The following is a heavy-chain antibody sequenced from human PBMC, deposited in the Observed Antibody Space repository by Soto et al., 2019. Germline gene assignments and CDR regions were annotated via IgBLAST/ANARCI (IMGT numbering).Heavy chain of an antibody. CDR3: ARLYSRPNPRIAAAGEYYFDY. J-gene: IGHJ4*02. D-gene: IGHD6-13*01. CDR1: GYSFTSYW. CDR2: IYPGDSDT. Sequence: GESLKISCKGSGYSFTSYWIGWVRQMPGKGLEWMGIIYPGDSDTRYSPSFQGQVTISADKSISTAYLQWSSLKASDTAMYYCARLYSRPNPRIAAAGEYYFDYWGQGTLVTVSS. V-gene: IGHV5-51*01.